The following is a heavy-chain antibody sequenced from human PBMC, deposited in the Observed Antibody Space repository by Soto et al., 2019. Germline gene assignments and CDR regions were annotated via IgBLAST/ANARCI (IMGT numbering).Heavy chain of an antibody. CDR2: ISYDGSNN. V-gene: IGHV3-30*18. D-gene: IGHD5-12*01. Sequence: SYVVSGCTFSILGMHWVRQTPRKVLEWVAVISYDGSNNYYADSVKGRFTISRDNSKNTLYLQMNSLRAEDTAVYYCAKVKMATILNYYFDYWGQGTLVTVSS. CDR1: GCTFSILG. CDR3: AKVKMATILNYYFDY. J-gene: IGHJ4*02.